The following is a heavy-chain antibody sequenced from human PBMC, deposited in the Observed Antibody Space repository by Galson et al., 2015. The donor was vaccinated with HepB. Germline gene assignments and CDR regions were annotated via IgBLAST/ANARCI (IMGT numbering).Heavy chain of an antibody. J-gene: IGHJ4*02. CDR2: INTYIGTT. CDR3: ASEGMAAIGGPTFDF. D-gene: IGHD5-24*01. V-gene: IGHV1-18*01. CDR1: GYTFTTYT. Sequence: SVKVSCKASGYTFTTYTINWLRQAPGQGLEWMGWINTYIGTTRYTQKFQDRVHMTTDTFTKTAYMDLRSLRPDETAVYYCASEGMAAIGGPTFDFWGQGTRVTVS.